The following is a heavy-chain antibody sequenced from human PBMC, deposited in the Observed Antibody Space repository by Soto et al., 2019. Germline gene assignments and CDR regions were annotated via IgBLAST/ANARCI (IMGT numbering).Heavy chain of an antibody. J-gene: IGHJ4*02. CDR3: ARDHYGSGSY. D-gene: IGHD3-10*01. Sequence: QVQLQESGPGLVKPSETLSLTCTVSGGSISSYYWSWIRQPPGKGLEWIGYIYYSGSTNYNPSLKSRVTISVDTSKNQFSLKLSSVTAADTAVYYCARDHYGSGSYWGQGTLVTVSS. CDR2: IYYSGST. CDR1: GGSISSYY. V-gene: IGHV4-59*01.